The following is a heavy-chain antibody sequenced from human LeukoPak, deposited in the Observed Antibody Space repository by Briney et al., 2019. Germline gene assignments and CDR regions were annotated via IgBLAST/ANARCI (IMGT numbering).Heavy chain of an antibody. D-gene: IGHD2-2*02. CDR2: ISSSSTTM. CDR3: ARDKRYCSSTTCYTAIDC. J-gene: IGHJ4*02. Sequence: PGGSLRLSCAASGFTFSSYSMNWVRQAPGKGLEWVSYISSSSTTMNYADSVKGRFTFSRDIAKNSLYLQMNGLRAEDTAVYYCARDKRYCSSTTCYTAIDCWGQGTLVTVSS. CDR1: GFTFSSYS. V-gene: IGHV3-48*01.